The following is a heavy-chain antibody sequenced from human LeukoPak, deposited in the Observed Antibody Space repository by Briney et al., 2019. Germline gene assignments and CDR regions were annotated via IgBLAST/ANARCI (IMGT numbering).Heavy chain of an antibody. V-gene: IGHV3-21*01. D-gene: IGHD3-10*01. Sequence: GGSLRLSCAASGFPFSSYSMNRVRQAPGKGLEWVSSISSSSSYIYYADSVKGRFTISRDNAKNSLYLQMNSLRAEDTAVYYCARARGPGDAFDIWGQGTMVTVSS. CDR2: ISSSSSYI. J-gene: IGHJ3*02. CDR1: GFPFSSYS. CDR3: ARARGPGDAFDI.